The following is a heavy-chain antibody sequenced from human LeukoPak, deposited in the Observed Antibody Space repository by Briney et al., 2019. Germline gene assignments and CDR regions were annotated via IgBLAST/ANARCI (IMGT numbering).Heavy chain of an antibody. J-gene: IGHJ5*02. CDR1: GYTFTSYG. CDR3: ARDFRDYDSSGYYYENWFDP. D-gene: IGHD3-22*01. Sequence: GASVEVSCKASGYTFTSYGISWVRQAPGQGLEWMGWISAYNGNTNYAQKLQGRVTMTTDTSTSTAYMELRSLRSDDTAVYYCARDFRDYDSSGYYYENWFDPWGQGTLVTVSS. CDR2: ISAYNGNT. V-gene: IGHV1-18*01.